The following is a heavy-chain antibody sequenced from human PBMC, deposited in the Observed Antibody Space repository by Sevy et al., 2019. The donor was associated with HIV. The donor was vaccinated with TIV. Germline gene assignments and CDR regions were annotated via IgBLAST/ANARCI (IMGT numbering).Heavy chain of an antibody. CDR3: ARDGECSSTSCYLFSAGMDV. Sequence: GGSLRLSCAASGFTFSSYSMNWVRQAPGKGLEWVSSISSSSSYIYYADSVKGRFTISRDNAKNSLYLQMNSLRAEDMAVYYCARDGECSSTSCYLFSAGMDVWGQGTTVTVSS. CDR1: GFTFSSYS. D-gene: IGHD2-2*01. J-gene: IGHJ6*02. V-gene: IGHV3-21*01. CDR2: ISSSSSYI.